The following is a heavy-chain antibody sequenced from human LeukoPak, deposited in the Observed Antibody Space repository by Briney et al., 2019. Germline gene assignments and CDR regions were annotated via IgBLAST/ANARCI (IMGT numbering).Heavy chain of an antibody. CDR2: IHSSEST. Sequence: SETLSLTCTVSDGSIRSYYWSWIRQPPGKGLEWIGYIHSSESTHYNPSLKSRVTTSLDTSKNQFSLRLSSVTAADTAVYYCARLGSYSDYWGQGTLVTVSS. J-gene: IGHJ4*02. CDR3: ARLGSYSDY. D-gene: IGHD1-26*01. V-gene: IGHV4-4*09. CDR1: DGSIRSYY.